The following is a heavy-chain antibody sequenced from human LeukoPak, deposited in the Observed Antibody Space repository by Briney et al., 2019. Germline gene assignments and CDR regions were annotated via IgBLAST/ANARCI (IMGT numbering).Heavy chain of an antibody. J-gene: IGHJ5*02. CDR2: IKQDGSEK. D-gene: IGHD3-3*01. V-gene: IGHV3-7*01. CDR3: ARDAEVGTLFGVLSRYNWFDP. Sequence: GGSLRLSCAASGFTFSSYSMNWVRQAPGKGLEWVANIKQDGSEKYYVDSVKGRFTISRDNAKKSLYLQMNSLRVEDTAVYYCARDAEVGTLFGVLSRYNWFDPWGQGALVTVSS. CDR1: GFTFSSYS.